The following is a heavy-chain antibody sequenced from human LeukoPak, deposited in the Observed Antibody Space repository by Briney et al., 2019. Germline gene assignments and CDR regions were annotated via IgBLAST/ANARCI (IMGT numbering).Heavy chain of an antibody. CDR2: ISYDGSNK. J-gene: IGHJ6*03. CDR1: GFTFSSYA. Sequence: GRSLRLSCAASGFTFSSYAMHWVRQAPGKGLEWVAVISYDGSNKYYADSVKGRFTISRDNSKNTLYLQMNSLRAEDTAVYYCARDGTYVWGNYYYMDVWGKGTTVTVSS. CDR3: ARDGTYVWGNYYYMDV. D-gene: IGHD3-16*01. V-gene: IGHV3-30*04.